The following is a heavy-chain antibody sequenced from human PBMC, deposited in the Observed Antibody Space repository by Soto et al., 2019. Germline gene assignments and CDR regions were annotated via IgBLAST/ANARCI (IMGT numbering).Heavy chain of an antibody. Sequence: GGSLRLSCAASGFTFSDYEMTWVRQAPGKGLEWVSYIGSGGTIFYADAVKGRFTIYRDNAKNSLFLQVNSLRYEDTAVYYCARAPSGSYPEFDYWGQGTLVTVSS. D-gene: IGHD1-26*01. CDR3: ARAPSGSYPEFDY. CDR2: IGSGGTI. J-gene: IGHJ4*02. V-gene: IGHV3-48*03. CDR1: GFTFSDYE.